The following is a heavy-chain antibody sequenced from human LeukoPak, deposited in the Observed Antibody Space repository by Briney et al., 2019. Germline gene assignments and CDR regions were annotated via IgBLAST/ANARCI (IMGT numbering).Heavy chain of an antibody. D-gene: IGHD1-26*01. CDR1: GFNFRTFW. V-gene: IGHV5-51*01. Sequence: GESLKISCKASGFNFRTFWIGWVRQMPGKGLEWMGMIYPNDSDIRYSPSFQGQVTISADKSINTAYLQWSSLKASDSAMYYCARQGGSYPYYFDYWGQGTLVTVSS. J-gene: IGHJ4*02. CDR2: IYPNDSDI. CDR3: ARQGGSYPYYFDY.